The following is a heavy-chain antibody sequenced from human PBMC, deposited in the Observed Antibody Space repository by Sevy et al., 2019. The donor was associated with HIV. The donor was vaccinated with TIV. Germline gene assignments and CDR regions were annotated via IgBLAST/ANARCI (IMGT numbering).Heavy chain of an antibody. CDR3: ASDSTTRPRVLDY. J-gene: IGHJ4*02. CDR1: GGSISSYF. CDR2: IYFTGNT. D-gene: IGHD1-1*01. Sequence: SETLSLTCSVSGGSISSYFWTWFRQSPGKGLEWIGNIYFTGNTDYIPSLKSHVTLSLDTSKSQFFLTLTTVTAADAASYFCASDSTTRPRVLDYWGQGTLVTVSS. V-gene: IGHV4-59*01.